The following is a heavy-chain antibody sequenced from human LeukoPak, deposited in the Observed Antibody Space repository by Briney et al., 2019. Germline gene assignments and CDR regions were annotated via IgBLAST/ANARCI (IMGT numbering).Heavy chain of an antibody. J-gene: IGHJ4*02. CDR1: GGSFSGYY. Sequence: PSETLSLTCAVYGGSFSGYYWSWIRQPPGKGLEWIGEINHSGSTNYNPSLKSRVTISVDTSKKQFSLKLSSVTAAETAVYYCVTYYFDSSGPKKNYWGQGTLVTVSS. CDR3: VTYYFDSSGPKKNY. V-gene: IGHV4-34*01. D-gene: IGHD3-22*01. CDR2: INHSGST.